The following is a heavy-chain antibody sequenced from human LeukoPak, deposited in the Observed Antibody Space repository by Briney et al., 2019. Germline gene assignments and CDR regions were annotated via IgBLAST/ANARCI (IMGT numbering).Heavy chain of an antibody. CDR1: GYTFTSYA. J-gene: IGHJ4*02. D-gene: IGHD6-19*01. V-gene: IGHV1-3*01. CDR3: ARGYSSGWYVYYFDY. CDR2: INAGNGNT. Sequence: ASVKVSCKASGYTFTSYAMHWVRQAPGQRLEWMGWINAGNGNTKYSQKFQGRVTITRDTSASTAYMELSSLRSEDTAVYYCARGYSSGWYVYYFDYWGQGTLVTVSS.